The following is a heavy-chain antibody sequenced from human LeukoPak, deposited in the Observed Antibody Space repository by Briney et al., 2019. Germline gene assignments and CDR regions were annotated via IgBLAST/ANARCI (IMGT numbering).Heavy chain of an antibody. J-gene: IGHJ4*02. Sequence: GGSLRLSCVASEFTFSNYWMHWVRQAPGKGPVWVSRINSDGSSTIYADSVKGRFTISRDNAKSTLSLQMNSLRAEDTAVYYCATLGSIDYWGQGTLVTVSS. V-gene: IGHV3-74*01. CDR3: ATLGSIDY. CDR1: EFTFSNYW. CDR2: INSDGSST.